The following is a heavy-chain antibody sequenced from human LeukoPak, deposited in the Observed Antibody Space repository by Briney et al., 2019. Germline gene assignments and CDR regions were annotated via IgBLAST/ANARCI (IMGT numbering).Heavy chain of an antibody. CDR1: GFTFSSYG. Sequence: PGESLRLSCAASGFTFSSYGMHWVRQAPGKGLEWVAVIWYDGSNKYYADSVKGRFTISRDNSKNTLYLQMNSLRAEDTAVYYCARAGATSEGLDYWGQGTLVTVSS. D-gene: IGHD1-26*01. CDR2: IWYDGSNK. J-gene: IGHJ4*02. CDR3: ARAGATSEGLDY. V-gene: IGHV3-33*01.